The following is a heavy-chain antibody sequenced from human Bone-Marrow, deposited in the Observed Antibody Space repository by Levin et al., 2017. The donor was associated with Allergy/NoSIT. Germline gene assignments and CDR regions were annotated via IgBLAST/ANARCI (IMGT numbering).Heavy chain of an antibody. Sequence: SETLSLTCTVSGGSITSGSYYWTWIRQPAGKGLEWIGRLYTTGSTNYNPSLNSRVTISRDTSKNHFSLQVTSVTAADTAIYYYGRFNYYYYYMDVWGRGTPVTVSS. J-gene: IGHJ6*03. V-gene: IGHV4-61*02. CDR1: GGSITSGSYY. CDR3: GRFNYYYYYMDV. CDR2: LYTTGST.